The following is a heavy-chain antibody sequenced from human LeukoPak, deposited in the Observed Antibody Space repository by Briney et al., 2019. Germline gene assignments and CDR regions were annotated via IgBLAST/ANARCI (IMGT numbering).Heavy chain of an antibody. J-gene: IGHJ4*02. D-gene: IGHD1-26*01. CDR2: INHSGNT. V-gene: IGHV4-34*01. CDR3: ARENSGSYREFDY. Sequence: SETLSLTCAVYGGSFSGYYWSWIRQPPGKGLEWIGEINHSGNTNYNPSLKSRVTISVDTSKNQFSLKLSSVTAADTALYYCARENSGSYREFDYWGQGTLVTVSS. CDR1: GGSFSGYY.